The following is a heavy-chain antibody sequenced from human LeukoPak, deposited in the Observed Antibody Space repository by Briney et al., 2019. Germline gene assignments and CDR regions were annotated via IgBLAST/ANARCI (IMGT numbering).Heavy chain of an antibody. J-gene: IGHJ5*02. Sequence: GGSLRLSCAASGFTFSSYAMSWVRQAPGKGLEWVSAISSSGGSTYYADSVKGRFSISRDNSKNTLYLQMNSLRAEATAVSYCAKAAGATSSRWFDPWGQGTLVTVSS. CDR2: ISSSGGST. CDR3: AKAAGATSSRWFDP. CDR1: GFTFSSYA. D-gene: IGHD1-26*01. V-gene: IGHV3-23*01.